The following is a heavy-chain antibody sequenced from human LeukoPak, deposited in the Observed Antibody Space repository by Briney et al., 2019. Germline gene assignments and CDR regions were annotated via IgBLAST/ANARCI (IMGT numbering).Heavy chain of an antibody. V-gene: IGHV3-23*01. CDR2: LVLALGA. CDR1: GLTLSRYA. D-gene: IGHD4-17*01. J-gene: IGHJ4*02. Sequence: GGSLRLSCAASGLTLSRYAMSWVRRAPGRGLEWSLLLVLALGAHADSVKGRFTISRDDSKNTLYLQMISLRAEDTAVYYCARGGDYGDRSIWLYWGRGTLVTVSS. CDR3: ARGGDYGDRSIWLY.